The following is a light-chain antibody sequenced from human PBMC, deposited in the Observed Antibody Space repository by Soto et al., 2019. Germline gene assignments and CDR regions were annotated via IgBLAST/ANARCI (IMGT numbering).Light chain of an antibody. V-gene: IGKV3-15*01. CDR1: QSVSSN. Sequence: EIVMTQSPATLSVSPGERATLSCRASQSVSSNLAWYQQKPGQAPRLLIYGASTRATGIPARFSGSGSGTEFTITISSLQSEDFAVYYCQQYNDWPHGTFGQGTKVEI. J-gene: IGKJ1*01. CDR2: GAS. CDR3: QQYNDWPHGT.